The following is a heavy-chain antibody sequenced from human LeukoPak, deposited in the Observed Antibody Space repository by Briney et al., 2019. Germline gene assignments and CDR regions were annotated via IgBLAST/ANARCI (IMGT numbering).Heavy chain of an antibody. Sequence: GGSLRLSCAASGFTFSSYAMSWVRQAPGKGLEWVSAICGSGGSTYYADSVKGRFTISRDNSKNTLYLQMNSLRAEDTAVYYCATFPTTVVTPDYFDYWGQGTLVTVSS. V-gene: IGHV3-23*01. CDR2: ICGSGGST. CDR1: GFTFSSYA. D-gene: IGHD4-23*01. CDR3: ATFPTTVVTPDYFDY. J-gene: IGHJ4*02.